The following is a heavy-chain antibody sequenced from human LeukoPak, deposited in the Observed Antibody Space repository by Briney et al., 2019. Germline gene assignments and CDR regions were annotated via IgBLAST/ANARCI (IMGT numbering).Heavy chain of an antibody. V-gene: IGHV1-46*01. CDR1: GGTFSSYA. J-gene: IGHJ5*02. D-gene: IGHD2-15*01. CDR2: ISPSSGST. CDR3: ASGYCSGESCYEGWFDP. Sequence: ASVKVSCKASGGTFSSYAISWVRQAPGQGLEWMGVISPSSGSTKYAQNFQGRVTMTRDTSTSTVYMELSSLRSEDTAVYYCASGYCSGESCYEGWFDPWGQGTLVTVSS.